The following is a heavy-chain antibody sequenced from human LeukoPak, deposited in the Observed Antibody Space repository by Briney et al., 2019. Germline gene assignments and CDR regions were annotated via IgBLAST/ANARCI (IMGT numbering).Heavy chain of an antibody. V-gene: IGHV4-30-4*01. CDR2: IYYSGST. D-gene: IGHD3-22*01. J-gene: IGHJ4*02. CDR3: ARAYYESSGYYPADY. Sequence: SQTLSLTCTVSGGSISSGDYYWSWIRQPPGKGLEWIGYIYYSGSTYYNPSLKSRVTISVDTSKNQFSLKLSSVTAADTAVYYCARAYYESSGYYPADYWGQGTLVTVSS. CDR1: GGSISSGDYY.